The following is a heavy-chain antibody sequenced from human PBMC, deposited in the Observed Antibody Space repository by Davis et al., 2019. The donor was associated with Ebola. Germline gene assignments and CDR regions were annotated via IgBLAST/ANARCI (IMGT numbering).Heavy chain of an antibody. CDR2: ISPNNADT. J-gene: IGHJ4*02. Sequence: ASVPVSCKASGYSFTAYYIHWVRQAPGQGLEWLGWISPNNADTKLAQRFQGRVTVTRDTSIGTAYMELSRLRSEDTAFYYCARAQPRVVTPFDYWGQGTLVTVSS. V-gene: IGHV1-2*02. CDR3: ARAQPRVVTPFDY. CDR1: GYSFTAYY. D-gene: IGHD3-3*01.